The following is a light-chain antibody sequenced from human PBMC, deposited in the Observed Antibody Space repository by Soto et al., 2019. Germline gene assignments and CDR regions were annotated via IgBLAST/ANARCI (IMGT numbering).Light chain of an antibody. CDR1: QSVSSSY. J-gene: IGKJ1*01. CDR2: GAS. CDR3: QQYGSSPRT. Sequence: EIVLTQSPGTLSLSPGERATLSCRASQSVSSSYLVWYQQKPGQAPRLLIYGASSRATGIPDRFSGSGSGTDFTLTISRLEPEDFALYYCQQYGSSPRTFGQGTKVEI. V-gene: IGKV3-20*01.